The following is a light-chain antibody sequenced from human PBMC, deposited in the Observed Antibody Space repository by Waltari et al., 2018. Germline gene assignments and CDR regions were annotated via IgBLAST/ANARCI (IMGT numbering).Light chain of an antibody. CDR1: INAVGVEAY. V-gene: IGLV2-11*01. CDR3: CSYAGAYTFV. Sequence: QSALTQPHSVSASPGQSVTIPCSGNINAVGVEAYVPWYQQPPGKAPKLILYDVVKRPSGVPSRFSGSKYGTTASLTISGLQTDDEATYYCCSYAGAYTFVFGGGTKLTVL. J-gene: IGLJ3*02. CDR2: DVV.